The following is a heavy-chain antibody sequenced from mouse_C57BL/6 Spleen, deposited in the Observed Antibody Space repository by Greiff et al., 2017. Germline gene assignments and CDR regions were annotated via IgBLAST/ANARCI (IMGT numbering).Heavy chain of an antibody. J-gene: IGHJ2*01. CDR3: ARKRAYYSNLFDY. CDR2: INPYNGGT. D-gene: IGHD2-5*01. Sequence: EVQLQQSGPVLVKPGASVTMSCKASGYTFTDYYMNWVKQSHGKSLEWIGVINPYNGGTSYNQKFKGKATLTVDKSSSTAYMELNSLTSEDSAVYYCARKRAYYSNLFDYWGQGTTLTVSS. CDR1: GYTFTDYY. V-gene: IGHV1-19*01.